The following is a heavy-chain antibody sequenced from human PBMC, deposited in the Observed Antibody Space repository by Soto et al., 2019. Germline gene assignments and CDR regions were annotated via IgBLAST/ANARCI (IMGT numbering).Heavy chain of an antibody. D-gene: IGHD1-26*01. CDR2: INHSAST. V-gene: IGHV4-34*01. Sequence: QVQLQQWGAGLLKPSETLSLTCAFYGVSFSGFYWRWIRQPPGKGLEWIGEINHSASTNYNPSLKSRVNISVDTSNNQFSLKLSSVTAADTAVYYGASPRRYSGSYPKAYDYWGQGTLVTVSS. CDR1: GVSFSGFY. J-gene: IGHJ4*02. CDR3: ASPRRYSGSYPKAYDY.